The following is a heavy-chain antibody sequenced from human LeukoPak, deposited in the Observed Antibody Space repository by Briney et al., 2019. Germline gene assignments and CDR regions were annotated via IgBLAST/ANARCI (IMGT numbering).Heavy chain of an antibody. D-gene: IGHD5-12*01. Sequence: PGRSLRLSCAASGFTFDDYAMHWVRQAPGKGLEWVSGISWNSGSIGYADSVKGRFTISRDNAKNSLYLQMNSLRAEDTAVYYCARVDGYDFPLDYWGQGTLVTVSS. CDR2: ISWNSGSI. V-gene: IGHV3-9*01. J-gene: IGHJ4*02. CDR3: ARVDGYDFPLDY. CDR1: GFTFDDYA.